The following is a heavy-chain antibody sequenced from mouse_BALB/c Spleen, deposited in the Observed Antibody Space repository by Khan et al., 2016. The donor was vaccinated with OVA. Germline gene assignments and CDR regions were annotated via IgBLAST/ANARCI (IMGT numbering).Heavy chain of an antibody. Sequence: EVELVASGGDLVKPGGSLKLSCTASEFTFSTYGMSWVRQTPDKRLEWVATISSGGTYTYYPDSVMGRFTISRDNAKNTLYLQMSSLRSEDTAMYYCARHWVGVMDYWGQGTSVTVSS. D-gene: IGHD1-1*01. V-gene: IGHV5-6*01. CDR2: ISSGGTYT. CDR1: EFTFSTYG. J-gene: IGHJ4*01. CDR3: ARHWVGVMDY.